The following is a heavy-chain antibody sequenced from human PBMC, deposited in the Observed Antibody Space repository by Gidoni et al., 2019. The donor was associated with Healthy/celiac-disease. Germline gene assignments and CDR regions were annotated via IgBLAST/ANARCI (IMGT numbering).Heavy chain of an antibody. CDR1: GGSFSGYY. D-gene: IGHD1-26*01. Sequence: QVQLQQWGAGLLKPSETLSLTCAVYGGSFSGYYWNWIRQPPGKGLEWIGEINHSGSTNYNPSLKSRVTISVDTSKNQFSLKLSSVTAADTAVYYCAREGRGATALYYFDYWGQGTLVTVSS. V-gene: IGHV4-34*01. J-gene: IGHJ4*02. CDR2: INHSGST. CDR3: AREGRGATALYYFDY.